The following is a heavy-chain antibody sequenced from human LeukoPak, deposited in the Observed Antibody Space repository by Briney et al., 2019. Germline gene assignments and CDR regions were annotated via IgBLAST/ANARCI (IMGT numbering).Heavy chain of an antibody. CDR3: ARRCIFGVLYDAFDI. J-gene: IGHJ3*02. CDR2: IYYSGST. V-gene: IGHV4-39*01. Sequence: SETLSLTCTVSGGSISSSSYYWGWLRQPPGKGLEWIGSIYYSGSTYYNPSLKSRLTISVDTSKNQFSLKLSSVTAADTAVYYCARRCIFGVLYDAFDIWGQGTMVTVSS. CDR1: GGSISSSSYY. D-gene: IGHD3-3*01.